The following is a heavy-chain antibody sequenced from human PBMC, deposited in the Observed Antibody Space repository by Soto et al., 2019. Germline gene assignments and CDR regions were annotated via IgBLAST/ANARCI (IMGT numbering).Heavy chain of an antibody. D-gene: IGHD2-2*01. V-gene: IGHV1-18*01. CDR3: ARYQLLRPYFYYGTDV. CDR2: ISAYNGNT. J-gene: IGHJ6*02. Sequence: ASVKVSCKASGYTFTSYGISWVRQAPGQGLEWMGWISAYNGNTNYAQKLQGRVTMTTDTSTSTAYMELRSLRSDDTAVYYCARYQLLRPYFYYGTDVWGQGTTVTVSS. CDR1: GYTFTSYG.